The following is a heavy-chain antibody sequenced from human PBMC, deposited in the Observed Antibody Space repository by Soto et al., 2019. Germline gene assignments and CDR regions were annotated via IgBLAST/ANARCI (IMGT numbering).Heavy chain of an antibody. CDR1: GGTFHTSA. CDR2: ISPMFGAA. CDR3: AREVQVHTPAFVY. V-gene: IGHV1-69*19. D-gene: IGHD3-10*01. Sequence: QVQLVQSGAEMKKPGSSVKVSCQSSGGTFHTSAMNWVRQAPGQGPEWMGDISPMFGAANYAPKFQGRVTITADESTGTSYMQLSSLTSEDTARYFCAREVQVHTPAFVYWGQGTLVTVSS. J-gene: IGHJ4*02.